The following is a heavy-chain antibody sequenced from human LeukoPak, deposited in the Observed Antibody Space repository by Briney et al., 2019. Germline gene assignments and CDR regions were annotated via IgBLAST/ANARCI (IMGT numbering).Heavy chain of an antibody. V-gene: IGHV1-18*01. CDR2: ISAYNGNT. J-gene: IGHJ6*02. Sequence: ASVKVSCKASGYTFTSYGISWVRQAPGQGLEWMGWISAYNGNTNYAQKLQGRVTMTTVTSTSTAYMELRSLRSDHTAVYYCARPLYSSSWYSRSYYGMDVWGQGTTVTVSS. CDR1: GYTFTSYG. CDR3: ARPLYSSSWYSRSYYGMDV. D-gene: IGHD6-13*01.